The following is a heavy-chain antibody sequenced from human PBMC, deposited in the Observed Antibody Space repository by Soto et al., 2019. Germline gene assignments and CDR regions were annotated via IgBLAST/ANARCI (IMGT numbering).Heavy chain of an antibody. D-gene: IGHD5-12*01. CDR3: ARCSIVAFFWFDP. CDR2: IYYSGST. V-gene: IGHV4-31*03. J-gene: IGHJ5*02. Sequence: SETLSLTCTVSGGSISSGGYYWSWLRQHPGKGLEWNGYIYYSGSTYYNPSLKSRVTISVDTSKNQFSLKLSSVTAADTAVYYCARCSIVAFFWFDPWGQGTLVTVSS. CDR1: GGSISSGGYY.